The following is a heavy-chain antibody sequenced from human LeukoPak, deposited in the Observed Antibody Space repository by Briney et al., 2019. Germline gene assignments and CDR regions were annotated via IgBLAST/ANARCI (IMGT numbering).Heavy chain of an antibody. V-gene: IGHV1-69*04. J-gene: IGHJ5*02. CDR3: ARDLRQSGSGSYPNWFDP. CDR1: GGTFSSYA. CDR2: IIPILGIA. Sequence: VASVKVSCKASGGTFSSYAISWVRQAPGQGLEWMGRIIPILGIANYAQKFQGRVTITADKSTSTAYMELSSLRSEDTAVYYCARDLRQSGSGSYPNWFDPWGQGTLVTVSS. D-gene: IGHD3-10*01.